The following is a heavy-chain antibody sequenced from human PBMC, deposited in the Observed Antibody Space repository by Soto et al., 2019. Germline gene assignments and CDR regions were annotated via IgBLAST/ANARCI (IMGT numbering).Heavy chain of an antibody. Sequence: EVQLVESGGGLVQPGRSLRLSCAASGFTFDDYAMHWVRQAPGKGLEWVSGISWNSGSIGYADSVKGRFTISRDNAXNXXYLQMNSLRAEDTALYYCAKDMAAAAAGTGYYFDYWGQGTLVTVSS. J-gene: IGHJ4*02. CDR3: AKDMAAAAAGTGYYFDY. D-gene: IGHD6-13*01. CDR1: GFTFDDYA. V-gene: IGHV3-9*01. CDR2: ISWNSGSI.